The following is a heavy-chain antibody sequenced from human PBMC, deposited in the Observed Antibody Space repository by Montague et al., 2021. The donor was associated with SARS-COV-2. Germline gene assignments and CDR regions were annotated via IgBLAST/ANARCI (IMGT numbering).Heavy chain of an antibody. CDR2: INHSGSS. D-gene: IGHD3-22*01. V-gene: IGHV4-34*05. CDR3: ARGRGGITMLLVVIGYYYYFDY. Sequence: SETLSLTCSVYGGSIHDYYWSWSCHRQAKGMDLVWHINHSGSSNINPSLTIKVTITIDTVKNKIPLKLKSMSATDTAVYDCARGRGGITMLLVVIGYYYYFDYWGQGTLVTVSS. J-gene: IGHJ4*01. CDR1: GGSIHDYY.